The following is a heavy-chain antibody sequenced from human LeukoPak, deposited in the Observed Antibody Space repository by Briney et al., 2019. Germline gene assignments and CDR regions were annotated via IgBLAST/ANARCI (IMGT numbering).Heavy chain of an antibody. CDR1: GFTVSNNY. CDR2: IHGAGDT. J-gene: IGHJ5*02. V-gene: IGHV3-66*01. D-gene: IGHD1-26*01. Sequence: GGSLRLSCVVSGFTVSNNYMTWVGQAPGKGLERVSAIHGAGDTNHANSVKDRFSTSRDSSKNTVYLQMNSLRAEDTAVYYCARGFLVGNNAAWGQGTLVTISS. CDR3: ARGFLVGNNAA.